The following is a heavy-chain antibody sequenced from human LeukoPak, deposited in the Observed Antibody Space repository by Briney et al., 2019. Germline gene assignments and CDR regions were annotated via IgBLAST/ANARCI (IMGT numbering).Heavy chain of an antibody. Sequence: SETLSLTCTVSGGSISSYYWSWIRQPPGKGLEWIGYIYYSGSTNYNPSLKSRVTISVDTSKNQFSLKLSSVTAADTAVYYCARENDYGGNANWFDPWGQGTLVTVSS. CDR1: GGSISSYY. CDR3: ARENDYGGNANWFDP. J-gene: IGHJ5*02. V-gene: IGHV4-59*01. D-gene: IGHD4-23*01. CDR2: IYYSGST.